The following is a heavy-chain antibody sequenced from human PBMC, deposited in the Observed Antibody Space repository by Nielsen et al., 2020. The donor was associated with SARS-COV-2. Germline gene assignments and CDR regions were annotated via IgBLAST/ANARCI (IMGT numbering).Heavy chain of an antibody. CDR2: IYYSGST. Sequence: SETLSLTCTVSGGSISSYYWSWIRQPPGKGLEWIGYIYYSGSTYYNPSLKSRVTISVDTSKNQFSLELSSVTAADTAVYYCARRYYYYGMDVWGQGTTVTVSS. CDR1: GGSISSYY. CDR3: ARRYYYYGMDV. J-gene: IGHJ6*02. V-gene: IGHV4-59*06.